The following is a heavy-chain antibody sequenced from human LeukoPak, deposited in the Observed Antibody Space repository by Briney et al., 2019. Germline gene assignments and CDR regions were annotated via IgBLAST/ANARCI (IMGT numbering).Heavy chain of an antibody. Sequence: GGSLRLSCAASGFTFSSYAMSWVRQAPGKGLEWVAVISFDGTKEYYADSVQGRFNISRDNSRNTLYLQMNFLRGEDTAMFYCARSKLASGRKFDYWGQGALVTVSS. V-gene: IGHV3-30*04. D-gene: IGHD1-14*01. CDR1: GFTFSSYA. CDR3: ARSKLASGRKFDY. CDR2: ISFDGTKE. J-gene: IGHJ4*02.